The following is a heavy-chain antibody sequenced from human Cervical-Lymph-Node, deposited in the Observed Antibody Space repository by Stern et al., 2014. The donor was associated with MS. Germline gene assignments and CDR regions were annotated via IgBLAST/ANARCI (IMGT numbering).Heavy chain of an antibody. V-gene: IGHV1-58*02. CDR1: GITFSHSS. Sequence: QLVQSGPEVKKPGTSVKVSCKASGITFSHSSMQWLRQAPGQRPEWIGLVVAFHGAVNYPPRVQARVTITRDMSTSTVYMELRSLRSEDTAIYYCASERYTYYDDQRPPGGFDPWGQGTLVTVSS. J-gene: IGHJ5*02. CDR3: ASERYTYYDDQRPPGGFDP. D-gene: IGHD3-3*01. CDR2: VVAFHGAV.